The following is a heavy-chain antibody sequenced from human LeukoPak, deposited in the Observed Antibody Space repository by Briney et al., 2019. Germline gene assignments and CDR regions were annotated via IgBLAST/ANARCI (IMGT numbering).Heavy chain of an antibody. D-gene: IGHD6-19*01. CDR3: ARGQAGYSSGWSDYYYGMDV. CDR2: ISSSSSTI. CDR1: GFTFSSYS. Sequence: GGSLRLSCAASGFTFSSYSMNWVRQAPGKGLEWVSYISSSSSTIYYADSVKGRFTISRDNAKNSLYLQMNSLRAEDTAVYYCARGQAGYSSGWSDYYYGMDVWGQGTTVTVSS. V-gene: IGHV3-48*01. J-gene: IGHJ6*02.